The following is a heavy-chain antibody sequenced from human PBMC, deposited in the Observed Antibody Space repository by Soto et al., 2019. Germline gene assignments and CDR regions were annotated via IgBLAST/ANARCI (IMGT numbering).Heavy chain of an antibody. V-gene: IGHV1-69*06. CDR3: ASSGYCSSTSSPYYFDY. CDR1: GDTFSSYA. J-gene: IGHJ4*02. Sequence: QVQLVQSGAEVKKPGSSVKVSCKASGDTFSSYAISWVRQAPGQGLEWMGGIIPIFGTANYAQKFQGRVTITADKSTSTAYMELSSLRSDDTAVYYCASSGYCSSTSSPYYFDYWGQGTLVTVSS. CDR2: IIPIFGTA. D-gene: IGHD2-2*03.